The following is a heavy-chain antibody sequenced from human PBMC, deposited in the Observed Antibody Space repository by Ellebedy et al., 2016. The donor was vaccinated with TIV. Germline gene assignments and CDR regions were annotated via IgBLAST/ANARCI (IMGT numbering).Heavy chain of an antibody. D-gene: IGHD1-14*01. CDR1: GFTFSSYA. J-gene: IGHJ4*02. CDR2: ISSSDAST. V-gene: IGHV3-23*01. CDR3: TKNFRYTADYIDY. Sequence: GESLKISXAASGFTFSSYAMTWVRQAPGKGLEWVSGISSSDASTYYADSVKGRFIISRDTSQNTLHLQMNSLRAEDTAIYYCTKNFRYTADYIDYWGQGTLVTVSS.